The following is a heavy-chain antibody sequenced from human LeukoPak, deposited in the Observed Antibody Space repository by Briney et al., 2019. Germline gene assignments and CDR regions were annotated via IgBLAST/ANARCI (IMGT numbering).Heavy chain of an antibody. CDR3: ARDSALAQAVMFDY. CDR1: GYTFTSYG. Sequence: ASVKVSCKASGYTFTSYGISWVRQAPGQGLEWMGWISAYNGNTHYAQMFQGRVTVTRDTSTSTAYMELRSLRSDDTAVYYCARDSALAQAVMFDYWGQGTLVTVSS. D-gene: IGHD6-19*01. J-gene: IGHJ4*02. V-gene: IGHV1-18*01. CDR2: ISAYNGNT.